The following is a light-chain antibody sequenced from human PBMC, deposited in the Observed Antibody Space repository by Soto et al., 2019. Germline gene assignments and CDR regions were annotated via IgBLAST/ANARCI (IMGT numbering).Light chain of an antibody. CDR1: SSDVGGYNY. CDR2: EVS. V-gene: IGLV2-14*01. CDR3: SSYTSSSTLVV. J-gene: IGLJ2*01. Sequence: QSVLTQPPSASGTPGQRVTISCTGTSSDVGGYNYVSWYQQHPGKAPKLMIYEVSNRPSGVSNRFSGSKSGNTASLTISGLRAEDEADYYCSSYTSSSTLVVFGGGTKLTVL.